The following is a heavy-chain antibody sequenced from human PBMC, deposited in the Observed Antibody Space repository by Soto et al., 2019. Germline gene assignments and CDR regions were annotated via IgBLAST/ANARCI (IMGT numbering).Heavy chain of an antibody. D-gene: IGHD6-19*01. J-gene: IGHJ5*02. CDR3: ARDLQWLLPAFGWSGP. Sequence: ASVKVSCKASGYTFTSYAMHWVRQAPGQRLEWMGWINAGNGNTKYSQKFQGRVTITRDTSASTAYMELSSLRSEDTAVYYCARDLQWLLPAFGWSGPRGEGTLVPIS. V-gene: IGHV1-3*01. CDR1: GYTFTSYA. CDR2: INAGNGNT.